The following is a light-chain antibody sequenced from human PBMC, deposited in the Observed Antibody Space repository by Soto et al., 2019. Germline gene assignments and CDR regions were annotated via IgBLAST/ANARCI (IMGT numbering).Light chain of an antibody. CDR1: QSVSSY. CDR2: DAS. V-gene: IGKV3-11*01. J-gene: IGKJ1*01. Sequence: EIVLTQSPATLSLSPGERATLSCRASQSVSSYLAWYQQKPGQAPRLLIYDASNRATGIPARFSGSGSGTDFTLTISSLEPEDFAVXXXXXXXXXXWXFGQGTKVDIK. CDR3: XXXXXXXWX.